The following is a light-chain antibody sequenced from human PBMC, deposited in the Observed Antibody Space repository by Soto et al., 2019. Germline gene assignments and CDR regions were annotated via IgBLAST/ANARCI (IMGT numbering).Light chain of an antibody. CDR3: QQLNSYPRLT. Sequence: IQLTQSPSSLSASVGDRVPITCRASQGISSYLAWYQQKPGKAPKLLIYAASTLQSGVPSRFSGSGSGTDFTLTISSLQPEDFATYYCQQLNSYPRLTFGGGTKVDIK. CDR1: QGISSY. V-gene: IGKV1-9*01. J-gene: IGKJ4*01. CDR2: AAS.